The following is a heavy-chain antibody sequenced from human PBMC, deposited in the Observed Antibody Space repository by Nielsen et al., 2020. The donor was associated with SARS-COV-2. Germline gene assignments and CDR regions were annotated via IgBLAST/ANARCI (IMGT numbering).Heavy chain of an antibody. CDR3: ARVMRYYFDY. CDR1: GFTFRNAW. CDR2: IYSDGST. D-gene: IGHD3-16*01. Sequence: GESLKISCVASGFTFRNAWMTWVRQAPGKGLEWVSVIYSDGSTYYADSVKGRFTISRDNSKNTLYLQMNSLRAEDTAVYYCARVMRYYFDYWGQGTLVTVSS. J-gene: IGHJ4*02. V-gene: IGHV3-53*01.